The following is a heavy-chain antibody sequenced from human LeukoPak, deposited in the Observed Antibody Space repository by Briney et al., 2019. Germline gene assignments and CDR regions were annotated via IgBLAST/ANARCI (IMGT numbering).Heavy chain of an antibody. J-gene: IGHJ4*02. CDR2: IYHSGST. D-gene: IGHD2-21*01. CDR3: AGYVVVIDY. CDR1: GYSISSGYY. Sequence: PSETLSLTCAVSGYSISSGYYWGWIRTPPGKGLEWIGSIYHSGSTYYNPSLKSRVTISVDTSKNQFSLKLSSVTAADTAVYYCAGYVVVIDYWGQGTLVTVSS. V-gene: IGHV4-38-2*01.